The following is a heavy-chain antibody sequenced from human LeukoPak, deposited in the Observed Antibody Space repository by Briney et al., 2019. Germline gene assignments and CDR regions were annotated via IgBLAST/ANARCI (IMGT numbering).Heavy chain of an antibody. CDR3: ARMGGIVIIGYYFDY. CDR2: ISYDGSNK. CDR1: GFTFSSYA. J-gene: IGHJ4*02. Sequence: GSSLRLSCAASGFTFSSYAMHLVRQAPGTGLEGVAVISYDGSNKYYADSVKGRFTIYRDNSKSTLYLQMNSLRAEDTAVYYCARMGGIVIIGYYFDYWGQGTLVTVSS. V-gene: IGHV3-30*04. D-gene: IGHD1-26*01.